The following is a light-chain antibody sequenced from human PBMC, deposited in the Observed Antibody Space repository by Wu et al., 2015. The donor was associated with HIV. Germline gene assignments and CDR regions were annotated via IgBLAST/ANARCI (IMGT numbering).Light chain of an antibody. CDR3: QQYFSSPFA. CDR2: AVS. CDR1: QSIDSRY. J-gene: IGKJ4*01. Sequence: EIVLTQSPGTLSLSPGERATLLCRASQSIDSRYLAWYQQKPGQAPRLVMFAVSSRATGIPDRFSGSGSATEFILSISRLEPEDFAVYYCQQYFSSPFAFGGGPRWR. V-gene: IGKV3-20*01.